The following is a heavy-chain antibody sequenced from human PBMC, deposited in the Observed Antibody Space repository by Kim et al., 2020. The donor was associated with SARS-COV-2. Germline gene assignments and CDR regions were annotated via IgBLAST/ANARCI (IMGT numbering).Heavy chain of an antibody. CDR2: ISAYNGNT. CDR1: GYTFTSYG. Sequence: ASVKVSCKASGYTFTSYGISWVRQAPGQGLEWMGWISAYNGNTNYAQKLQGRVTMTTDTSTSTAYMELRSLRSDDTTVYYCARGPGGYGDYYFDYWGQGTLVTVSS. J-gene: IGHJ4*02. D-gene: IGHD4-17*01. CDR3: ARGPGGYGDYYFDY. V-gene: IGHV1-18*01.